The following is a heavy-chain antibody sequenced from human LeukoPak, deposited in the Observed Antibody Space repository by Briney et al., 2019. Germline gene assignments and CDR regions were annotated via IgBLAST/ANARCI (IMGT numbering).Heavy chain of an antibody. D-gene: IGHD3-10*01. CDR3: ARELFRGNMVRGVIIRPFDY. CDR2: ISCSGSTI. V-gene: IGHV3-11*04. J-gene: IGHJ4*02. CDR1: GFPFSDYY. Sequence: GGSLRLSCAASGFPFSDYYMSWIRQAPGKGLEWVSYISCSGSTIYYADSVKGRFTISRDNDKNSLYLQMHSLRAEDTAVYYCARELFRGNMVRGVIIRPFDYWGQGTLVTVSS.